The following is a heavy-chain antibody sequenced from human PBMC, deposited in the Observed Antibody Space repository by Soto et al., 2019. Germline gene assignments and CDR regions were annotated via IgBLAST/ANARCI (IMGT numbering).Heavy chain of an antibody. V-gene: IGHV4-59*01. D-gene: IGHD4-17*01. J-gene: IGHJ4*02. CDR1: NDSISSYY. CDR3: ARTTRMTTMIDY. Sequence: QVRLQESGPGLVKPSETLSLTCTVSNDSISSYYWSWIRQPPGKGLEWIGYVYYSGGTKYNPSLKSRLTMSLDMSKKQFSLRLTFVTAADTAVYFCARTTRMTTMIDYWGQGTQVTVSS. CDR2: VYYSGGT.